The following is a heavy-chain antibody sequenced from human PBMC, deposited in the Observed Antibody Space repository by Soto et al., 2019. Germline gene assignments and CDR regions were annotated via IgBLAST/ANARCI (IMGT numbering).Heavy chain of an antibody. D-gene: IGHD2-21*01. CDR1: GFAVSSYS. CDR2: MSFDGNSK. J-gene: IGHJ4*02. CDR3: TRGRSMIANDDFEY. Sequence: LRLSCAASGFAVSSYSMHWVRQAPGKGLEWVAAMSFDGNSKYFADSVKGRFKISRDTSRNTWSLEMESLGVEDSALYHCTRGRSMIANDDFEYWGRGTQVTVSS. V-gene: IGHV3-30-3*01.